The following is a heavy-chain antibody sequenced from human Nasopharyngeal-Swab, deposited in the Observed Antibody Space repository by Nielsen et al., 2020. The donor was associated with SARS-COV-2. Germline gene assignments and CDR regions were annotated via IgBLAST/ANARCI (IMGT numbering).Heavy chain of an antibody. CDR1: GFTFSSFG. Sequence: GESLKISCAASGFTFSSFGMHWVRQAPGKGLECVAFIAHDASNEYYGDSVKGRFSISRDSSKNTLYLQMDRLRGEDTAVYYCARDAPAHYGAFYWGRGTLVNVSS. CDR3: ARDAPAHYGAFY. D-gene: IGHD4-17*01. CDR2: IAHDASNE. J-gene: IGHJ4*02. V-gene: IGHV3-30*03.